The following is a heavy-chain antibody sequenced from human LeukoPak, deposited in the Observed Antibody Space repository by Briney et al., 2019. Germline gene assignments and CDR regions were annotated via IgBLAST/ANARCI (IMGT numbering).Heavy chain of an antibody. D-gene: IGHD3-22*01. CDR1: GGSFSGYY. Sequence: PSETLSLTCAVYGGSFSGYYWSWLRQPPGKGLEWIGEINHSGSTNYNPSLKSRVTISVDTSKNQFSLKLSSVTAADTAVYYCARAPGYYYDSSGYYKRNRLYNWFDPWGQGTLVTVSS. CDR3: ARAPGYYYDSSGYYKRNRLYNWFDP. J-gene: IGHJ5*02. V-gene: IGHV4-34*01. CDR2: INHSGST.